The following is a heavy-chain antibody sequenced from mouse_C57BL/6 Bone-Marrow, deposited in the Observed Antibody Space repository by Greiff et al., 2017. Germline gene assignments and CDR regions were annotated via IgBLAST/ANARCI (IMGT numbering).Heavy chain of an antibody. J-gene: IGHJ4*01. D-gene: IGHD1-1*01. CDR3: ARDYGMGAMDY. CDR1: GFTFSDYG. CDR2: ISNLAYSI. Sequence: EVHLVESGGGLVQPGGSLKLSCAASGFTFSDYGMAWVRQAPRKGPEWVAFISNLAYSIYYADTVTGRFTISRENATNTLYLEMSSLRSEDTAMYYCARDYGMGAMDYWGQGSSVTVSS. V-gene: IGHV5-15*01.